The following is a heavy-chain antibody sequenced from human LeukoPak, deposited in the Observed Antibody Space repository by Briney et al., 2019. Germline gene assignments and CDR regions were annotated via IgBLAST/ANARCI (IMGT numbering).Heavy chain of an antibody. J-gene: IGHJ4*02. CDR2: IYASGST. V-gene: IGHV4-4*07. Sequence: PSETLSLTCTVSGGSISNYYWSWIRQPAGMGLEWIGRIYASGSTNYNPSLKSRVTMSVDTSNNQFSLNLSSVTAADTAVYYCARTSARGAQFDYWAREPWSPSPQ. CDR3: ARTSARGAQFDY. D-gene: IGHD3-10*01. CDR1: GGSISNYY.